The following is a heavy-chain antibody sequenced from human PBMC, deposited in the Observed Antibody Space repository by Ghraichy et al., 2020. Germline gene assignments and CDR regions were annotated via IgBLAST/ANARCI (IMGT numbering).Heavy chain of an antibody. CDR3: AREDELCFTGYYGMDV. J-gene: IGHJ6*02. Sequence: GESLNISCAASGFTFSSYWMSWVRQAPGKGLEWVANIKQDGSEKYYVDSVKGRFTISRDNAKNSLYLQMNSLRDEVTAVYYCAREDELCFTGYYGMDVWGQGTTVTVSS. CDR1: GFTFSSYW. CDR2: IKQDGSEK. D-gene: IGHD2-2*02. V-gene: IGHV3-7*01.